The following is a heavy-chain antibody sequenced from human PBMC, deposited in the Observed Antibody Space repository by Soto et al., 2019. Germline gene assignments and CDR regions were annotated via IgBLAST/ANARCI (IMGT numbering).Heavy chain of an antibody. V-gene: IGHV2-5*02. CDR1: GFSLSTSGVG. CDR3: AHTVSGYPTRRFDY. J-gene: IGHJ4*02. CDR2: IYWDDDE. D-gene: IGHD3-22*01. Sequence: ASGPTLVNPKQTLTLTCTFSGFSLSTSGVGVGWVRQPPGKALECLALIYWDDDERYSPSLNSRLTISKDTSKNQVVLTLTNMDPVDTATYYCAHTVSGYPTRRFDYWGQGTLVTVSS.